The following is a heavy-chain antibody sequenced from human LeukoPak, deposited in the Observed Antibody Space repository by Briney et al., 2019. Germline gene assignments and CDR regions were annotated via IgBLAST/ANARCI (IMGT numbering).Heavy chain of an antibody. CDR1: GFIVSGDY. D-gene: IGHD3-3*01. CDR3: ARENDFWSGYYIGYYYYGMDV. V-gene: IGHV3-53*01. J-gene: IGHJ6*02. CDR2: IYSGGST. Sequence: PGGSLRPSCEVSGFIVSGDYMSWVRQAPGKGLEWVSVIYSGGSTYYADSVKGRFTISRDNAKNSLYLQMNSLRAEDTAVYYCARENDFWSGYYIGYYYYGMDVWGQGTTVTVSS.